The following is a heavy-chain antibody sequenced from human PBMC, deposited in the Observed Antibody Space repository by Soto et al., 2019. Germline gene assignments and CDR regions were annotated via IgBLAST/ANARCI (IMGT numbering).Heavy chain of an antibody. CDR1: GVSITTGDYY. CDR2: IYPSGST. CDR3: ARGQLEVASGFG. D-gene: IGHD6-13*01. Sequence: SETLSLTCAVSGVSITTGDYYWTWIRQHPGMGLEWIGYIYPSGSTYYNPSRKSRVSISIDTSKNQFSLKLSSVTAADTAVYYCARGQLEVASGFGWGQGTLVTVSS. J-gene: IGHJ4*02. V-gene: IGHV4-31*11.